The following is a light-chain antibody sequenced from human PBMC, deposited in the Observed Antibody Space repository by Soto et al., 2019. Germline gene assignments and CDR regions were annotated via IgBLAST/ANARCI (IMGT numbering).Light chain of an antibody. CDR3: AAWDDSLNGYV. J-gene: IGLJ1*01. Sequence: QSGLTETPSASGTPGQRVTISCSGRSSNIGSNTVNWYQQLPGTAPKLLIYSNNQRPSGVPDRFSGSKSGTSASLAISGLQSEDEADYYCAAWDDSLNGYVFGTGTKVTVL. CDR1: SSNIGSNT. V-gene: IGLV1-44*01. CDR2: SNN.